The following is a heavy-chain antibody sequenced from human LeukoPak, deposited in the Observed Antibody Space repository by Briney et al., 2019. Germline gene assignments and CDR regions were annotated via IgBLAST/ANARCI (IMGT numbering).Heavy chain of an antibody. CDR2: ISSSSSYI. Sequence: AGGSLRLSCAASGSTLSSHSMNWVRQAPGKGLEWVSSISSSSSYIYYADSVKGRFTISRDNAKNSLYLQMNSLRAEDTAVYYCARAAENYGGRFDSWGQGTLVTVSS. CDR3: ARAAENYGGRFDS. D-gene: IGHD3-16*01. J-gene: IGHJ4*02. CDR1: GSTLSSHS. V-gene: IGHV3-21*01.